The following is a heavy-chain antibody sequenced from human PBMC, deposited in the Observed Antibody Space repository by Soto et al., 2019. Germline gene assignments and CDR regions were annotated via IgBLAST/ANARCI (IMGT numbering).Heavy chain of an antibody. CDR2: ISSSSSYI. Sequence: PGGSLRLSCAVFGFNFDTYSMKWVRQAPGKGLEWVASISSSSSYIYHADSVKGRFTISRDNAKKSLYLQMNSLRAEDTAVYYCALVVGANCSSDYWCQGDLSTVSS. CDR3: ALVVGANCSSDY. CDR1: GFNFDTYS. J-gene: IGHJ4*02. V-gene: IGHV3-21*01. D-gene: IGHD1-26*01.